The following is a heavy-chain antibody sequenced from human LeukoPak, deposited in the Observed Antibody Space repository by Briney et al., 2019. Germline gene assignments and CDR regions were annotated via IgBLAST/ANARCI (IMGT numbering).Heavy chain of an antibody. CDR1: GGSISSYY. D-gene: IGHD6-19*01. CDR2: IYYSGST. CDR3: ARGSVAGTRGLSEFDY. Sequence: PSETLSLTCTVSGGSISSYYRSCIRQPPGKGLEWIGYIYYSGSTNYNPSLRSRVTISVDTAKNQFSLKLSSVTAADTAVYYCARGSVAGTRGLSEFDYWGQGTLVTVSS. V-gene: IGHV4-59*01. J-gene: IGHJ4*02.